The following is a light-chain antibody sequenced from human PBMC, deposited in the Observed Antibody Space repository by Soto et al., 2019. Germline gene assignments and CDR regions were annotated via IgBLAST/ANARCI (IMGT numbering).Light chain of an antibody. J-gene: IGKJ1*01. Sequence: IVLTQSPGTLYLSPGDSDTLYCRASQIVSSYYFAWYQQKPGQAPRLLVYRTSTRATGIPDRFSGGGSGTDFTLTIIILEPEDFAVYYCQQYGRSPRTFGQGTKVEVK. CDR3: QQYGRSPRT. CDR2: RTS. V-gene: IGKV3-20*01. CDR1: QIVSSYY.